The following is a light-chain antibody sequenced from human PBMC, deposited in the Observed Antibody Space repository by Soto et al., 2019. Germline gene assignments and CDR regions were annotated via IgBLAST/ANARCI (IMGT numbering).Light chain of an antibody. CDR3: QQYYSYPRT. J-gene: IGKJ1*01. V-gene: IGKV1-8*01. Sequence: AIQMTQSPSSLSASVGDRVTITCRASQYITSYLAWYQQKPGKAPKLLIYAASTLQSGVPSRFSGSGSGTDFTLTITCLQSEDFATYYCQQYYSYPRTFGQGTKVDIK. CDR1: QYITSY. CDR2: AAS.